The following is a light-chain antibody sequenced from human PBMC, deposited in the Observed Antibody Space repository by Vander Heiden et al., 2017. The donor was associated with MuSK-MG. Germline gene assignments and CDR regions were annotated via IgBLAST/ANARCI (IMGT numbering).Light chain of an antibody. CDR3: GTWDSRLSAGVV. CDR1: SSNIGSNY. CDR2: DNN. V-gene: IGLV1-51*01. J-gene: IGLJ2*01. Sequence: QSVLTQPPSVSAAPGQKVTLSCSGSSSNIGSNYVSWYQQLPGTAPKLLIYDNNKRPSGIPDRFSGSKSGTSATLGITGLQTGDEADYYCGTWDSRLSAGVVFGGGTKLTVL.